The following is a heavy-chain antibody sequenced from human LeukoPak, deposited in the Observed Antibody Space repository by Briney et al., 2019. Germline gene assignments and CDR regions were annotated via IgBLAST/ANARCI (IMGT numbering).Heavy chain of an antibody. D-gene: IGHD3-3*01. Sequence: SETLSLTCTVSGYSISSGFYWGWIRQPPGKGLEWIGSIYHSGTSYYNPSLKSRVTISVDTSKNQFSLKLSSVTAADTAVYYCARAGHDFWSGQDYWGQGTLVTVSS. CDR1: GYSISSGFY. V-gene: IGHV4-38-2*02. J-gene: IGHJ4*02. CDR3: ARAGHDFWSGQDY. CDR2: IYHSGTS.